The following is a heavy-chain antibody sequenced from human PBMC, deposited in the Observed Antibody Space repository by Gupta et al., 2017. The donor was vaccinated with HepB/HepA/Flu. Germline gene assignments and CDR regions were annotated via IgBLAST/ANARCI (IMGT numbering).Heavy chain of an antibody. CDR2: IWYDGSNK. Sequence: VQLVESGGGVVQPGRSLRLSCAVSGFTFSRNGMHWVRQAPSKGPEWVAVIWYDGSNKYYADSVKGRFTISRDSSKDILYLQMNSLRAEDTATYYCAKDPYNWGLFDYWGQGTLVTVAS. CDR3: AKDPYNWGLFDY. J-gene: IGHJ4*02. V-gene: IGHV3-33*06. D-gene: IGHD1-1*01. CDR1: GFTFSRNG.